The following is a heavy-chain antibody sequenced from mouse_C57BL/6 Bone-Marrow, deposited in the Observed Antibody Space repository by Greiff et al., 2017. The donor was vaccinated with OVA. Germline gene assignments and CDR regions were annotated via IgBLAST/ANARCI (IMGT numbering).Heavy chain of an antibody. CDR2: IDPENGDT. Sequence: VQLQQSGAELVRPGASVKLSCTASGFNIKDDYMHWVKQRPEQGLEWIGWIDPENGDTEYASKFQGKATITADTSSNTAYLQLSSLTSEDTAVYYCTTPLYYGNYSFAYWGQGTLVTVSA. V-gene: IGHV14-4*01. D-gene: IGHD2-1*01. CDR3: TTPLYYGNYSFAY. J-gene: IGHJ3*01. CDR1: GFNIKDDY.